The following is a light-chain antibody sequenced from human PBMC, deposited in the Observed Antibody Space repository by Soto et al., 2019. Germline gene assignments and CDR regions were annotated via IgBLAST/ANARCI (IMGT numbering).Light chain of an antibody. V-gene: IGKV1-5*01. CDR3: QYIDTCWP. Sequence: QMTQSPSTLSASIGDRVTITCRASHNIHRWLAWYHQKPGMAPTLLISDASTLERGVPSRFSGSGSGTELAMTISDVQTDDFGTYSCQYIDTCWPFGQGTKLEIK. CDR1: HNIHRW. J-gene: IGKJ1*01. CDR2: DAS.